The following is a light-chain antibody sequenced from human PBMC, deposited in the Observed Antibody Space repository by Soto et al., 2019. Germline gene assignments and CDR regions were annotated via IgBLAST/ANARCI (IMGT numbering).Light chain of an antibody. J-gene: IGLJ2*01. CDR1: SSDIGSYNR. V-gene: IGLV2-18*02. Sequence: QSALTQPPSVSGSPGQSVTISCTGTSSDIGSYNRVSWYQQPPGTAPKLIIYEVSNRPSGIPDRFSGSKSGNTASLTISGLQADDEADYYCASYTTSITVVFGGGTKLT. CDR3: ASYTTSITVV. CDR2: EVS.